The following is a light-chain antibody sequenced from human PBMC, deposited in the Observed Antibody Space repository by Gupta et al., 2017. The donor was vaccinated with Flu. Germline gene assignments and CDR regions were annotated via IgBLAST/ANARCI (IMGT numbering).Light chain of an antibody. CDR3: QQYGTSPT. Sequence: SPGTLSLSPGERATISCRASQSVSNYLAWYQQKPGQAPRLLISGASTLDTGIPARFSGSGSGTDFALTISRLEPEDFAVYFCQQYGTSPTFGQGTKLEIK. J-gene: IGKJ2*01. V-gene: IGKV3-20*01. CDR2: GAS. CDR1: QSVSNY.